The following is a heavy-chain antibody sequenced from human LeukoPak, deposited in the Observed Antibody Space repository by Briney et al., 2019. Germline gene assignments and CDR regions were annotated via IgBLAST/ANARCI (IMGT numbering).Heavy chain of an antibody. CDR3: ARDTSSSWYYFDH. CDR1: GFTFRNYG. CDR2: IWSDGSTK. V-gene: IGHV3-33*01. D-gene: IGHD6-13*01. J-gene: IGHJ4*02. Sequence: GRSLSLSCAASGFTFRNYGMHWVRQAPGKGLEWVAVIWSDGSTKYYAESVQGRFTISRDTSKNRLYLQLNSLRVEDTAVFYCARDTSSSWYYFDHWGQGTLVTVSS.